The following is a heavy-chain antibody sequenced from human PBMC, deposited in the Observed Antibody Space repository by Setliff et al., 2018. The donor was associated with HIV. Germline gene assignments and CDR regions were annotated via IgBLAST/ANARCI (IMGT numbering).Heavy chain of an antibody. CDR3: ATQTVAVGAPGYFDS. D-gene: IGHD2-15*01. Sequence: ASVKVSCKASGYTFTSYGISWVRQAPGQGLEWMGWISAYNGNTNYAQKLQGRVTMTTDTSTSTAYMELRSLRSDDTAVYYCATQTVAVGAPGYFDSWGQGTLVTVSS. V-gene: IGHV1-18*01. CDR2: ISAYNGNT. CDR1: GYTFTSYG. J-gene: IGHJ4*02.